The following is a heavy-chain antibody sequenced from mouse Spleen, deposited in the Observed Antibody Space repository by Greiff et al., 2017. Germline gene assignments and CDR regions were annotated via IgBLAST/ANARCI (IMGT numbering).Heavy chain of an antibody. CDR1: GFTFSSYA. J-gene: IGHJ2*01. Sequence: EVMLVESGGGLVKPGGSLKLSCAASGFTFSSYAMSWVRQTPEKRLEWVATISSGGSYTYYPDSVKGRFTISRDNAKNTLYLQMSSLRSEDTAMYYCARHDYYGSSYDYFDYWGQGTTLTVSS. V-gene: IGHV5-9-1*01. CDR2: ISSGGSYT. CDR3: ARHDYYGSSYDYFDY. D-gene: IGHD1-1*01.